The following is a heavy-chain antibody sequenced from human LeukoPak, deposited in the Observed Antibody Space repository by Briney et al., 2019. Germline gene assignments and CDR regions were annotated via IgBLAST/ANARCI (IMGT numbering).Heavy chain of an antibody. V-gene: IGHV3-33*01. CDR3: VRDRAAILDY. Sequence: GSLRLSCAASGFTFSSYGMHWVRQAPGKGLEWVAVIWYDRSSQYYADSVKGRFTISRDTSKNTLYLQMNSLRAEDTAVYYCVRDRAAILDYWGQGTLVTVSS. J-gene: IGHJ4*02. D-gene: IGHD2-21*01. CDR1: GFTFSSYG. CDR2: IWYDRSSQ.